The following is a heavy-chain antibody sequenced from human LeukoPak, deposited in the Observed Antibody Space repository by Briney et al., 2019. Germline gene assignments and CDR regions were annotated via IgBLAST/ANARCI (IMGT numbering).Heavy chain of an antibody. CDR3: ANSGIAVAGTIY. CDR2: ISGSGGST. D-gene: IGHD6-19*01. J-gene: IGHJ4*02. CDR1: GFTFSSYA. Sequence: PGXXLRLSCAASGFTFSSYAMSWVRQAPGKGLEWVSAISGSGGSTYYADSVKGRFTISRGNSKNTLYLQMNSLRAEDTAVYYCANSGIAVAGTIYWGQGTLVTVSS. V-gene: IGHV3-23*01.